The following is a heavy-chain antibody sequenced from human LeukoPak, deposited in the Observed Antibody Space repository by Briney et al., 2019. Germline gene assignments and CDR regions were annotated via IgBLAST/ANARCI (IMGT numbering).Heavy chain of an antibody. CDR3: ARGDHYGGNPGSAFDI. Sequence: SQTLSLTCTVSGGSISSGGYYWGWIRQPPGQGLEWIGSIDYSGSTYSNPSLKSRVTVSVDTSKNQFSLKLSSVTAADTAVYYCARGDHYGGNPGSAFDIWGQGTMATVSS. D-gene: IGHD4-23*01. CDR1: GGSISSGGYY. J-gene: IGHJ3*02. CDR2: IDYSGST. V-gene: IGHV4-39*07.